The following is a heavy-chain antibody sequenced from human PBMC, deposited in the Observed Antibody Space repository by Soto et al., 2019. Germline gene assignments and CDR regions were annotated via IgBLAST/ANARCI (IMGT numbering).Heavy chain of an antibody. J-gene: IGHJ6*02. CDR3: AKAGIQLWFSGMDV. CDR2: ISGSGGST. D-gene: IGHD5-18*01. CDR1: GFTFSSYA. Sequence: PGGSLRLSCAASGFTFSSYAMSWVRQAPGKGLEWVSAISGSGGSTYYADSVKGRFTISRDNSKNTLYLQMNSLRAEDTAVYYCAKAGIQLWFSGMDVWGQGTTVTVS. V-gene: IGHV3-23*01.